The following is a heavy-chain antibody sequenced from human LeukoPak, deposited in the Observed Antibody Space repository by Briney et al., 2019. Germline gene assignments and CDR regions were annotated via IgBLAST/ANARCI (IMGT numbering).Heavy chain of an antibody. CDR2: INSDGSST. D-gene: IGHD4-17*01. CDR3: ASPYFGDYGGYFHH. Sequence: PGGSLRLSCAASGFTFSAYWMHWVRQAPGKGLVWVSRINSDGSSTSYADSVRGRFTISRDNAKNTLYLQMNSLRAEDTAVYYCASPYFGDYGGYFHHWGQGTLVTGSS. CDR1: GFTFSAYW. J-gene: IGHJ1*01. V-gene: IGHV3-74*01.